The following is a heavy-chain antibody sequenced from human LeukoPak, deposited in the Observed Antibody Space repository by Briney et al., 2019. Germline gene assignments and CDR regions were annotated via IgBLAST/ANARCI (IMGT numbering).Heavy chain of an antibody. CDR1: GYTFTTYY. J-gene: IGHJ4*02. CDR3: ARVGSAAATADY. D-gene: IGHD6-25*01. Sequence: ASVKVSCKASGYTFTTYYMHWMRQAPGQGPEWMGIIIPRGGSTDYSQKFQGRITMTSDTSTSTVYMELSSLRSDDTAVYFCARVGSAAATADYWGQGTLVTVSS. CDR2: IIPRGGST. V-gene: IGHV1-46*01.